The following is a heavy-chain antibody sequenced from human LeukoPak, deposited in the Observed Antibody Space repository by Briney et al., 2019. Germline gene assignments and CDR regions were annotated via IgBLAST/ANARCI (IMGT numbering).Heavy chain of an antibody. D-gene: IGHD6-19*01. CDR2: ISWNSGTI. J-gene: IGHJ4*02. V-gene: IGHV3-9*01. CDR3: AKDIGGGSSDYFDY. Sequence: PGGSLRLSCAASGFTFDDYAMHWVRQAPGKGLEWVSGISWNSGTIGYADSVKGRFTISRDNSKNSLYLQMNSLRAEDTALYYCAKDIGGGSSDYFDYWGQGTLVTVSS. CDR1: GFTFDDYA.